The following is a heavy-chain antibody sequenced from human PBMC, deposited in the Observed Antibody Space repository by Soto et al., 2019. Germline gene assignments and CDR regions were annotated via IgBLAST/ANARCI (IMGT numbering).Heavy chain of an antibody. Sequence: GASVKVSCKASGFTFTSSAVQWVRQARGQRLEWIGWIVVGSGNTNYAQKFQERVTITRDMSTSTAYMELSSLRSEDTAVYYCAATPYYDFWSGHYYGMDVWGQGTTVTVSS. J-gene: IGHJ6*02. V-gene: IGHV1-58*01. CDR3: AATPYYDFWSGHYYGMDV. CDR1: GFTFTSSA. CDR2: IVVGSGNT. D-gene: IGHD3-3*01.